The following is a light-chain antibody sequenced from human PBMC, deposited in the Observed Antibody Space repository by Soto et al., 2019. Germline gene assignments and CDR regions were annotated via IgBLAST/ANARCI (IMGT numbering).Light chain of an antibody. CDR1: QSVSSSY. Sequence: EIVLTQSPGTLSLSPGERATLSCRASQSVSSSYLAWYQQKPGQAPRLLIYGTSSRATAIPDRFSGSGSGTDFTLTISRLEPEDFAVYYCQQYGSSSWTFGQGNKWIS. CDR2: GTS. J-gene: IGKJ1*01. V-gene: IGKV3-20*01. CDR3: QQYGSSSWT.